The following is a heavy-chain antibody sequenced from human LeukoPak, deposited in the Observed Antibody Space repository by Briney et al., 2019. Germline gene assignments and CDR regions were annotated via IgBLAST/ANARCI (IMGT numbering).Heavy chain of an antibody. CDR3: ARGNPYYDFWSGHYYYYYYMDV. CDR1: GYTFTSYD. J-gene: IGHJ6*03. V-gene: IGHV1-8*03. CDR2: MNPNSGNT. Sequence: GASVKVSCKASGYTFTSYDINWVRQATGQGLEWMGWMNPNSGNTGYAQKFHGRVTITRNTSISTAYMELSSLRSEDTAVYYCARGNPYYDFWSGHYYYYYYMDVWGKGTTVTVSS. D-gene: IGHD3-3*01.